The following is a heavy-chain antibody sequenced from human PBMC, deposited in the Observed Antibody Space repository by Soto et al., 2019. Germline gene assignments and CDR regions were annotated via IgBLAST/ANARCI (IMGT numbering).Heavy chain of an antibody. Sequence: EVQLVESGGGLIQPGGSLRLSCAASGFTVSSNYMSWVRQAPGKGLEWVSVIFSGGTTYYADSVKGRFSICRDNTKDTLYRQMNSLRAEDTAVYQCARYYDSSGYSPGASDIWGQGTMVTVSP. CDR3: ARYYDSSGYSPGASDI. J-gene: IGHJ3*02. CDR2: IFSGGTT. V-gene: IGHV3-53*01. D-gene: IGHD3-22*01. CDR1: GFTVSSNY.